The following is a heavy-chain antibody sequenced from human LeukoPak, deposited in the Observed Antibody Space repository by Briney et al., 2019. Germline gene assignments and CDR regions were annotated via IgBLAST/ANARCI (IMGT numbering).Heavy chain of an antibody. CDR1: GYTFTSYG. CDR3: AREVADSSGWLNAYYFDY. J-gene: IGHJ4*02. D-gene: IGHD6-19*01. V-gene: IGHV1-18*01. CDR2: ISAYNGNT. Sequence: ASVKVSCKASGYTFTSYGISWVRQAPGQGLEWMGWISAYNGNTNYAQKLQGRVTMTTDTSTSTAYMELRSLRSDDTAVYYCAREVADSSGWLNAYYFDYWGQGTLVTVSS.